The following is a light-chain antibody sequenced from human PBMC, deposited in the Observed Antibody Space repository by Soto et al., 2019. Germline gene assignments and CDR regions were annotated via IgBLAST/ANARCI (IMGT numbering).Light chain of an antibody. V-gene: IGLV1-47*01. CDR2: RDN. CDR1: SSNIGRNY. J-gene: IGLJ2*01. Sequence: QPVLTQTPSVSGTPGPRVNISCSGSSSNIGRNYVYWYHQFPGTAPKLLIYRDNERPSGVPDRFSGSKSGTSASLAISGLRSGDEADYHCATWDDSLGGPVFGGGTKLTVL. CDR3: ATWDDSLGGPV.